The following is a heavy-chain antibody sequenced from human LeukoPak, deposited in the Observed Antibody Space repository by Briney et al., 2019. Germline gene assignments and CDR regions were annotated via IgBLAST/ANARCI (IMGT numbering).Heavy chain of an antibody. CDR1: GYTFTGYY. V-gene: IGHV1-69*05. J-gene: IGHJ4*02. Sequence: VASVKVSCKASGYTFTGYYMHWVRQASGQGLEWVGRMIPIFGTANYVQKFQGRVTITTDESTSTAYMELSSLRSEDTAVYYCARDLHRYGSGTGGFDYWGQGTLVTVSS. CDR2: MIPIFGTA. CDR3: ARDLHRYGSGTGGFDY. D-gene: IGHD3-10*01.